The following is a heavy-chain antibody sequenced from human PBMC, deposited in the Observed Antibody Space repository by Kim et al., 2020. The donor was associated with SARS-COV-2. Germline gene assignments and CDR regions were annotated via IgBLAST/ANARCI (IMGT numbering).Heavy chain of an antibody. J-gene: IGHJ4*02. CDR3: AHSVPGYSYGYTFDY. Sequence: SLKSRLTITKDTSKNQVVLTMTNMDPVDTATYYCAHSVPGYSYGYTFDYWGQGTLVTVSS. D-gene: IGHD5-18*01. V-gene: IGHV2-5*01.